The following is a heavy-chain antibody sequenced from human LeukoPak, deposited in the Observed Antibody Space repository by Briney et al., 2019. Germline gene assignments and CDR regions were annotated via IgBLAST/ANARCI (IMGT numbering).Heavy chain of an antibody. CDR3: AKDSATYGRFDY. J-gene: IGHJ4*02. CDR2: ISGSGEST. Sequence: AGSLRLSCAASGFTFSNYGMSWVRQAPGRGLEWVSTISGSGESTYYADSVKGRFTISRDNSKNTVYLQLNSLRAEDTAVYFCAKDSATYGRFDYWGQGTLVTVSS. D-gene: IGHD3-10*01. V-gene: IGHV3-23*01. CDR1: GFTFSNYG.